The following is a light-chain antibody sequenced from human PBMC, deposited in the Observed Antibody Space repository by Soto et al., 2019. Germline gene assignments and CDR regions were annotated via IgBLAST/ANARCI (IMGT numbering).Light chain of an antibody. V-gene: IGKV1-39*01. J-gene: IGKJ5*01. CDR2: AAS. Sequence: DIQLTQSPSSLSASLGDRVTISCRASQNIDNYLHWYQQKSGKAPEALIYAASSLRDGVSSRFSGSGYVTEFTLTINNLQPVDFATYYCQQSSSSPPITFGQGTRLDI. CDR1: QNIDNY. CDR3: QQSSSSPPIT.